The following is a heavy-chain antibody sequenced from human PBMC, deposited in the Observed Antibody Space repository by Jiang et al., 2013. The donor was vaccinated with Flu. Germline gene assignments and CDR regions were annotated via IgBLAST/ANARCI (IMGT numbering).Heavy chain of an antibody. D-gene: IGHD5-24*01. CDR3: ARGYRTAFDS. Sequence: GLVKPSETLSLTCTVSGGSISGYYWSWIRQPPGKGLEWIGYIYYSGTTNYNSSLKSRVTISVDASKNQFSLNLNSVTTADTAVYYCARGYRTAFDSWGQGTLVTVSS. CDR1: GGSISGYY. CDR2: IYYSGTT. V-gene: IGHV4-59*01. J-gene: IGHJ4*02.